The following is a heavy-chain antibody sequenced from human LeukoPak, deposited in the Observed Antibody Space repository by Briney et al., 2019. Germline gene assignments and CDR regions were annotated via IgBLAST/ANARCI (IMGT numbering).Heavy chain of an antibody. J-gene: IGHJ4*02. Sequence: PGGSLRLSCAASGFTFSSYAMSWVRQAPGNGLEWVSAISGSGGSTYYADSVKGRFTISRDNSKNTLYLQMNSLRAEDTAVYYCAKGYSSSWYYFDYWGQGTLVTVSS. V-gene: IGHV3-23*01. CDR2: ISGSGGST. CDR3: AKGYSSSWYYFDY. D-gene: IGHD6-13*01. CDR1: GFTFSSYA.